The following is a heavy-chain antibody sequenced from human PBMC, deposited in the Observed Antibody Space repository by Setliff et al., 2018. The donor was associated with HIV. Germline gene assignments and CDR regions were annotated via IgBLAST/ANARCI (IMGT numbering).Heavy chain of an antibody. J-gene: IGHJ4*02. CDR2: IYYSGST. D-gene: IGHD6-25*01. CDR3: ARYSPRGYTLTGPY. CDR1: GGSVSSGSYY. Sequence: SETLSLTCTVSGGSVSSGSYYWSWIRQPPGKGLEWIGYIYYSGSTKHNPSLKSRVTISLDTSKNQFSLKLTSATAAGTAVYYCARYSPRGYTLTGPYWGQGTLVTVSS. V-gene: IGHV4-61*01.